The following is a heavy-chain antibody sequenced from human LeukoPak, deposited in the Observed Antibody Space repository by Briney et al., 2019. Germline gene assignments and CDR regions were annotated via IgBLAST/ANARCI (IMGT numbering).Heavy chain of an antibody. CDR1: GGSISTYY. CDR2: IYYSGST. J-gene: IGHJ4*02. D-gene: IGHD1-26*01. CDR3: ARDTRGSSLFDY. V-gene: IGHV4-59*01. Sequence: SETLSLTCTVSGGSISTYYWSWIRQPPGKGLKWIGYIYYSGSTNYNPSLKSRVTISVDTSKNQFSLKLSSVTAADTAVYYCARDTRGSSLFDYWGQGTLVTVSS.